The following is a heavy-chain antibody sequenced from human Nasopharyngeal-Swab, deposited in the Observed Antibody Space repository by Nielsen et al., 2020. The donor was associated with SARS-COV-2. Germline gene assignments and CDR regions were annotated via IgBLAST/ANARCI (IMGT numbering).Heavy chain of an antibody. Sequence: GSLRLSCSVSGGSVSSGSYYWSWIRQPPGKGLEWIGYIHHSGSPSYSPSLKSRVTMSVDTSKSQFSLKLISVTAADAAVYYCARGYYNFWNGYYHYYMDVWGKGATVTASS. J-gene: IGHJ6*03. V-gene: IGHV4-61*01. CDR1: GGSVSSGSYY. CDR3: ARGYYNFWNGYYHYYMDV. CDR2: IHHSGSP. D-gene: IGHD1-1*01.